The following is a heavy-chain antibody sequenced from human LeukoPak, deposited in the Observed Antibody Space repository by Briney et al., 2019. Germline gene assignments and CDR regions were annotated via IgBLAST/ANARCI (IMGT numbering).Heavy chain of an antibody. D-gene: IGHD3-3*01. J-gene: IGHJ4*02. CDR2: ISGSGGST. CDR3: TTATPLGSSYRRDY. CDR1: GFTFSSYA. V-gene: IGHV3-23*01. Sequence: PGGSLRLSCAASGFTFSSYAMSWVRQAPGKGLEWVSAISGSGGSTYYADSVKGRFTISRDNSKNTLYLQMNSLKTEDTAVYYCTTATPLGSSYRRDYWGQGTLVTVSS.